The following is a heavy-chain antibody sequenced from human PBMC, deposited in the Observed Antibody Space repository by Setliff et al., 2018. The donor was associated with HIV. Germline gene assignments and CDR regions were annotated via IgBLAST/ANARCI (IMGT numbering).Heavy chain of an antibody. Sequence: ASVKVFCKASGYTFIDKYMHWVRQAPGKGLHWMGRIDPENDETKYSQKFQVRFTMTADRSTDTAYMELSGLRSEDTAIYYCVLYSTGASRFDYWGQGTLVTVSS. CDR2: IDPENDET. D-gene: IGHD2-8*01. CDR3: VLYSTGASRFDY. J-gene: IGHJ4*02. CDR1: GYTFIDKY. V-gene: IGHV1-69-2*01.